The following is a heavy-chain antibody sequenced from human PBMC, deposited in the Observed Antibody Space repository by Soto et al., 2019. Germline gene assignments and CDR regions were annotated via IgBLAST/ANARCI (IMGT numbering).Heavy chain of an antibody. D-gene: IGHD3-9*01. CDR1: GDSISSSSYY. CDR3: AKTGPYDILTYWYFDL. J-gene: IGHJ2*01. V-gene: IGHV4-39*01. CDR2: IYYSGTT. Sequence: QLQLQESGPGLVKPSETLSLTCIVSGDSISSSSYYWVLIRQPPGKGLEWIGSIYYSGTTYYNPSLESRVTISIDTSKNQFSLKLSSLTAADTAVYYCAKTGPYDILTYWYFDLWGRGTLVTVSS.